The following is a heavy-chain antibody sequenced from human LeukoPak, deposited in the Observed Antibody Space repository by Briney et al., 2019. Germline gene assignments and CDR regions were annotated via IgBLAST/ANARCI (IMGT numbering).Heavy chain of an antibody. CDR1: RGSISSYY. V-gene: IGHV4-59*01. J-gene: IGHJ4*02. CDR3: ARGSRYCSTTSCSSFDY. D-gene: IGHD2-2*01. CDR2: MFHSGSP. Sequence: SETLSLTCTVSRGSISSYYWNWLRQSPRRGLEGVGYMFHSGSPNYNPSLKSRVAISIDTSKNQFSLKLSSVTAADTAVYYCARGSRYCSTTSCSSFDYWGQGTLVTVSS.